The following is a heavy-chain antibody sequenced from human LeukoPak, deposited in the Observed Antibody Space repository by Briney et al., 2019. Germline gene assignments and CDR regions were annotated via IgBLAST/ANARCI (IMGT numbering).Heavy chain of an antibody. J-gene: IGHJ4*02. CDR3: ARVGDGYNYDFDY. CDR2: ISSSGSTI. V-gene: IGHV3-48*03. CDR1: GFTFSSYE. D-gene: IGHD5-24*01. Sequence: GGSLRLSCEASGFTFSSYEMNWVRQAPEKGLEWVSYISSSGSTIYYADSVKGRFTISRDNAKNSLYLQMNSLRAEDTAVYYCARVGDGYNYDFDYWGQGTLVTVSS.